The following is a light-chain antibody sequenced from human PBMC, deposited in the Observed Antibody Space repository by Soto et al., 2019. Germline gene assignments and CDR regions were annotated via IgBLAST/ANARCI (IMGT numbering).Light chain of an antibody. Sequence: EIVLTQSPGTLSLSPGERATLSCRASQSVSSSYLGWYQQKPGQAPRLLIYGASGRSTGIPDRFSGSGSGTDFTLTISRLEPEDFAVYYCQQYCSSPPFTFGPGTKVDIK. V-gene: IGKV3-20*01. CDR1: QSVSSSY. CDR2: GAS. J-gene: IGKJ3*01. CDR3: QQYCSSPPFT.